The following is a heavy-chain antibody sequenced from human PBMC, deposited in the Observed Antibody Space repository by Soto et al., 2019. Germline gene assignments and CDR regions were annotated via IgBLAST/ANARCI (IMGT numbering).Heavy chain of an antibody. Sequence: GGSLRLSCAASGFTFSSYSMNWVRQAPGKGLEWVSYISSSSSTIYYADSVKGRFTISRDNAKNSLYLQMNSLRAEDTAVYYCARDRDCSSTSCYEVADYWGQGTLVTVSS. CDR1: GFTFSSYS. CDR3: ARDRDCSSTSCYEVADY. V-gene: IGHV3-48*01. CDR2: ISSSSSTI. J-gene: IGHJ4*02. D-gene: IGHD2-2*01.